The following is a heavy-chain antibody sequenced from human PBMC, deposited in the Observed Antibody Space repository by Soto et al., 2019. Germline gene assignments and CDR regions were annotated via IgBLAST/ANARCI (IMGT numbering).Heavy chain of an antibody. D-gene: IGHD1-1*01. J-gene: IGHJ5*02. CDR1: GGSISSYY. CDR3: ARGKGMNGPRTNWFAP. V-gene: IGHV4-59*08. CDR2: IYYSGST. Sequence: TSETLSLTCTVSGGSISSYYWSWIRQPPGKGLEWIGYIYYSGSTNYNPSLKSRVTISVDTSKNQFSLKLNSVTAADTAVYYCARGKGMNGPRTNWFAPWGQGTLVTVSS.